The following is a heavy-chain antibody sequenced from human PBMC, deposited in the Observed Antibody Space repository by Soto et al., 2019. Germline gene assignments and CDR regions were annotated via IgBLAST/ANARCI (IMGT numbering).Heavy chain of an antibody. J-gene: IGHJ6*02. V-gene: IGHV1-18*04. CDR3: ARDFYDSNYEPYYYGMDV. CDR1: GYTFTSYG. CDR2: ISAYNGNT. D-gene: IGHD4-4*01. Sequence: ASVKVSCKASGYTFTSYGISWVRQAPGQGLEWMGWISAYNGNTNYAQKLQGRVTVTTDTSTSTAYMELRSLRSDDTAVYYCARDFYDSNYEPYYYGMDVWGQGTTVTVSS.